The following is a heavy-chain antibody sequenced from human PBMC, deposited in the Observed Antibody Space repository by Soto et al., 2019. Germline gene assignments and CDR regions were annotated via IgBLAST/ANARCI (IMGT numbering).Heavy chain of an antibody. V-gene: IGHV1-18*01. Sequence: QVQLVQSGAEVKKPGASVKVSCKASGYTFTSYGINWVRQAPGQGLEWMGWISAYNGNTHYAQKVQGRATMTTDTSTSTAYMELRTLRSDDTAVYYCARDWASMVRGVKAVDWGQGTLVTVSS. CDR3: ARDWASMVRGVKAVD. D-gene: IGHD3-10*01. CDR2: ISAYNGNT. J-gene: IGHJ4*02. CDR1: GYTFTSYG.